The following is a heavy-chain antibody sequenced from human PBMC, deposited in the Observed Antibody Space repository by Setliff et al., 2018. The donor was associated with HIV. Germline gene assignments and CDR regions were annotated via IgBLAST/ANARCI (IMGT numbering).Heavy chain of an antibody. CDR1: GFNFNNYE. CDR2: ISHDGSSK. D-gene: IGHD2-15*01. CDR3: VRYSLDIEVLEAVFFRAIFDYYYMDV. J-gene: IGHJ6*03. Sequence: PGESLRLFCAASGFNFNNYEMNWVRQAPGKGLEWVALISHDGSSKYYADSVKGRFLISRDNLKNTVYLQMNSLRAEDTAVYYCVRYSLDIEVLEAVFFRAIFDYYYMDVWGKGTTVTVSS. V-gene: IGHV3-30*03.